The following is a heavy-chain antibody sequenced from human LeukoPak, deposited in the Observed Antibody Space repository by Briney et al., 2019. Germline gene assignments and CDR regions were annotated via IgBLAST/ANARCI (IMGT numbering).Heavy chain of an antibody. Sequence: SVKVSCKASGYTFTGYYMHWVRQAPRQGLELMGRINPNSGGTNYAQKFQGRVTMTRDTSISTAYMELSRLRSADTAVYYCAREEYDFWSGYSYYFDYWGQGTLVTVSS. CDR2: INPNSGGT. D-gene: IGHD3-3*01. CDR1: GYTFTGYY. CDR3: AREEYDFWSGYSYYFDY. J-gene: IGHJ4*02. V-gene: IGHV1-2*06.